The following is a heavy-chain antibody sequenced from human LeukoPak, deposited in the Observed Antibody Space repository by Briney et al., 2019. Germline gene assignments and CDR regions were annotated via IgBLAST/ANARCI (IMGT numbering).Heavy chain of an antibody. CDR3: ARQLYYDSSGSYYFDY. CDR2: ISGSGGST. D-gene: IGHD3-22*01. V-gene: IGHV3-23*01. J-gene: IGHJ4*02. CDR1: GFTVSSNY. Sequence: GGSLRLSCAASGFTVSSNYMSWVRQAPGKGLEWVSAISGSGGSTYYADSVKGRFTISRDNAKNSLYLQMNSLRAEDTAVYYCARQLYYDSSGSYYFDYWGQGTLVTVSS.